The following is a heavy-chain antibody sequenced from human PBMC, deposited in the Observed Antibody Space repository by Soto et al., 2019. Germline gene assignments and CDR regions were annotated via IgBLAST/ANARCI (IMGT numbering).Heavy chain of an antibody. D-gene: IGHD1-26*01. Sequence: QVQLVQSGAEVRKPGSSVKVSCTASGGSLSNYAISWVRQAPGQGLEWMGGIIGVYGAANAAQKFQGRVTITADESTNAAYMELTSLKSEDTAVYYCARTNVGTTTADFDSWGQGTLVIVSS. CDR2: IIGVYGAA. CDR1: GGSLSNYA. J-gene: IGHJ4*02. CDR3: ARTNVGTTTADFDS. V-gene: IGHV1-69*01.